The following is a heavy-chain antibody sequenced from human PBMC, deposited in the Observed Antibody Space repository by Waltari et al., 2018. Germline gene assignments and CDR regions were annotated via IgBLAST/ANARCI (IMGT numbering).Heavy chain of an antibody. V-gene: IGHV1-24*01. CDR2: LIPEEGET. J-gene: IGHJ1*01. Sequence: QVQLVQSGAEVKKPGASVKVSCKVSGYTLTELSMHWVRQAPGKGLGGMGGLIPEEGETSDAQKFQGGVTMTEETATDTAYMELSSLRSEDTAVYYCATAGRGDTVTTQQHWGQGTLVTVSS. D-gene: IGHD4-17*01. CDR1: GYTLTELS. CDR3: ATAGRGDTVTTQQH.